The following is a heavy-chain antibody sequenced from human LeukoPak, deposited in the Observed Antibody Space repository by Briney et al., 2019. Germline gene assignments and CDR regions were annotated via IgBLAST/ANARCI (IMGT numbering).Heavy chain of an antibody. CDR1: GDSVSSNSAA. J-gene: IGHJ4*02. CDR2: TYYRSKWYS. D-gene: IGHD5-18*01. Sequence: SQTLSLTCGISGDSVSSNSAAWNWIGQSPSRGLEWLGRTYYRSKWYSEYAVSVKGRITIKSDTSKNQFSLDLNSVTPDDTAVYYCARDVDTAMRYWGQGTLVTVSS. V-gene: IGHV6-1*01. CDR3: ARDVDTAMRY.